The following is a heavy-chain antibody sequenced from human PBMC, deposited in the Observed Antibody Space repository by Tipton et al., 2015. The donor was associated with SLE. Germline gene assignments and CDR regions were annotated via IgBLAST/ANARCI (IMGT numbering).Heavy chain of an antibody. CDR2: INHSGSA. J-gene: IGHJ4*02. V-gene: IGHV4-34*01. CDR3: ARRSGGWLYFDS. D-gene: IGHD2-15*01. CDR1: DGSFSAYN. Sequence: QLVQSGAEVKPSETLSLTCGVYDGSFSAYNWNWIRQSPGKGLEWIGEINHSGSANYNPSLKSRVTISVDTSKNQFSLRLPSVTAADTAVYFCARRSGGWLYFDSWGQGTLVTVSS.